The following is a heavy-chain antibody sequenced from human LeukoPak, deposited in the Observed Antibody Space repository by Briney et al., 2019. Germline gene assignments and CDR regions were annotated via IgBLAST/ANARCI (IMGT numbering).Heavy chain of an antibody. J-gene: IGHJ4*02. V-gene: IGHV1-2*02. D-gene: IGHD3-22*01. CDR3: ASSITMIVVVTPAPNFDY. CDR1: GYTFTGYY. CDR2: INPNSGGT. Sequence: ASVKVSCKASGYTFTGYYMHWVRQAPGQGLEWMGWINPNSGGTNYAQKFQGRVSMTRDTSISTAYMELSRLRSDDTAVYYCASSITMIVVVTPAPNFDYWGQGILVTVSS.